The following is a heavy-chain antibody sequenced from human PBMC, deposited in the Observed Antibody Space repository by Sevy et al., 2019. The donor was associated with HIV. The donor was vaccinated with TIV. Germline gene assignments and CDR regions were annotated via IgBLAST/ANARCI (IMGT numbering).Heavy chain of an antibody. D-gene: IGHD3-16*01. Sequence: GGSLRLSCAASGFTFSSYALHWFRQAPGKGLEWVAVISHDEILKEYADSVKGRFTISRDSSKYTIYLEMNSLRPEDTAVDYCAVDLPHLLPWELSRGSDYWGQGTLVTVSS. J-gene: IGHJ4*02. V-gene: IGHV3-30*04. CDR1: GFTFSSYA. CDR2: ISHDEILK. CDR3: AVDLPHLLPWELSRGSDY.